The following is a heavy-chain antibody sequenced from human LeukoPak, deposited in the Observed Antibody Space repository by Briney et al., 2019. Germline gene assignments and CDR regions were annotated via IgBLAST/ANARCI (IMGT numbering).Heavy chain of an antibody. V-gene: IGHV3-23*01. CDR1: GFTFSSYA. J-gene: IGHJ5*02. CDR3: ANHDYDFLSGYANWFDR. D-gene: IGHD3-3*01. Sequence: GGSLRLSCAASGFTFSSYAMRWVRQAQGKGREWVSAIICSGATTYYADSAKARFTISTDNSKNTLYLQMNSLRAEDTAVYYFANHDYDFLSGYANWFDRWGQGTLVTVSS. CDR2: IICSGATT.